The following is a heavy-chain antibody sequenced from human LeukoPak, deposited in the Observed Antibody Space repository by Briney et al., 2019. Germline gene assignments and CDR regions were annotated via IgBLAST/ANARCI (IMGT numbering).Heavy chain of an antibody. D-gene: IGHD3-16*02. Sequence: GGSLRLSCAASGFTFSSYEMNWVRQAPGKGLEWVSYISDSGGAIYYTDSVKGRFTISRDNAKNSLYLQMNSLRAEDTAVYYCASPYYDYVWGSYRSGYFDYWGQGTLVTVSS. CDR3: ASPYYDYVWGSYRSGYFDY. CDR2: ISDSGGAI. V-gene: IGHV3-48*03. J-gene: IGHJ4*02. CDR1: GFTFSSYE.